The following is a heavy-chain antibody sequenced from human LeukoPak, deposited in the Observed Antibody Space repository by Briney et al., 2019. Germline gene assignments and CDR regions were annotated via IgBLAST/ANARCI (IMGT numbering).Heavy chain of an antibody. J-gene: IGHJ4*02. CDR3: ARDVSPSLPGCYFDY. V-gene: IGHV3-20*04. CDR2: INWNGGST. D-gene: IGHD1-1*01. CDR1: GFTFDDYG. Sequence: RPGGSLRLSCAASGFTFDDYGMSWVRQAPGKGLEWVSGINWNGGSTGYADSVKGRFTISRDNAKNSLYLQMNSLRAEDTALYYCARDVSPSLPGCYFDYWGQGTLVTVSS.